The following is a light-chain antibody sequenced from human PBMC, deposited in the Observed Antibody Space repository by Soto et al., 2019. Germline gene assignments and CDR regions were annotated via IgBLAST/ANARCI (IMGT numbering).Light chain of an antibody. CDR1: SPNVGVYEL. CDR3: CSYAGQSTVT. CDR2: EGS. J-gene: IGLJ2*01. V-gene: IGLV2-23*01. Sequence: QSALTQPASVSGSPGQSITISCTGTSPNVGVYELVSWYQQHPGKAPKLIIYEGSKRPSGVSNRFSGSKSGNAASLTISGLQAEDEADYHCCSYAGQSTVTFGGGTKSPS.